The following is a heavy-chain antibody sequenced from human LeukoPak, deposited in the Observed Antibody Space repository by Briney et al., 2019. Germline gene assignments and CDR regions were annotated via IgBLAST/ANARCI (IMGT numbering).Heavy chain of an antibody. D-gene: IGHD6-6*01. V-gene: IGHV4-59*11. CDR2: IYYSGST. J-gene: IGHJ4*02. Sequence: SETLSLTCTVSGGSISSHYWTWIRQPPGKGLEWIGYIYYSGSTNYNPSLKSRVTISVDTSKNQFSLKLSSVTAADPAVYYCARRGEYSSSFMTFDYWGQGILVTVSS. CDR1: GGSISSHY. CDR3: ARRGEYSSSFMTFDY.